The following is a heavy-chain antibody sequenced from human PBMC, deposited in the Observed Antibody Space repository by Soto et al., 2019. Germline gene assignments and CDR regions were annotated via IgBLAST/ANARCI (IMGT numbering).Heavy chain of an antibody. CDR3: ARDREQQLVRYYYYGMDV. CDR2: ISSSGSTI. J-gene: IGHJ6*02. Sequence: GGSLRLSCAASGFTFSSYEMNWVRQAPGKGLEWVSYISSSGSTIYYADSVKGRFTISRDNAKNSLYLQMNSLRAEDTAVYYCARDREQQLVRYYYYGMDVWGQGTTVTVSS. CDR1: GFTFSSYE. V-gene: IGHV3-48*03. D-gene: IGHD6-13*01.